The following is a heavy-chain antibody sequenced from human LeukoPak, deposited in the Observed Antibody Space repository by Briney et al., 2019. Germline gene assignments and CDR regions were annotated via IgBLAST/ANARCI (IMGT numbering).Heavy chain of an antibody. Sequence: GGSLRLSCAASGFSIRLYVMSWVRQAPGKGLEWVSDISGSGTSTHYADSVKGRFTISRDNSKKTLNLQVNSLTAEDTAVYYCAKVDSSERSGIWTAFDVWGRGTMVTVSS. CDR3: AKVDSSERSGIWTAFDV. CDR2: ISGSGTST. J-gene: IGHJ3*01. D-gene: IGHD1-20*01. V-gene: IGHV3-23*01. CDR1: GFSIRLYV.